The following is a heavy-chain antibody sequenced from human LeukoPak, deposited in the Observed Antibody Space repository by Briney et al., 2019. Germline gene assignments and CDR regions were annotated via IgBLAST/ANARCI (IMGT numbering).Heavy chain of an antibody. CDR1: GGSISSSNW. D-gene: IGHD3-22*01. CDR3: ASRYYYDSSGSPGYFDY. Sequence: PSGTLSLTCAVSGGSISSSNWWSWVRQPPGKGLEWIGEIYHSGSTNYNPSLKSRVTISVDKSKNQFSLKLSSVTAADTAVYYCASRYYYDSSGSPGYFDYWGQGTLVTVSS. CDR2: IYHSGST. V-gene: IGHV4-4*02. J-gene: IGHJ4*02.